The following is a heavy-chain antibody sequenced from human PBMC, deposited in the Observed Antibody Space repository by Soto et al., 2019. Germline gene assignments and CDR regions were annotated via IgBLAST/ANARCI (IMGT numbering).Heavy chain of an antibody. V-gene: IGHV3-64*01. CDR2: INSNGGST. D-gene: IGHD5-12*01. J-gene: IGHJ4*02. Sequence: EVQLVESGGGLVQPGGSLRLSCAASGFTFSSYAMHWVRQAPGKGLEYVSVINSNGGSTYYANSVKGRFTISRDNSKNTLYLQMGSLRAEDMAVYYCARTSGYAFDYWGQGTLVTV. CDR1: GFTFSSYA. CDR3: ARTSGYAFDY.